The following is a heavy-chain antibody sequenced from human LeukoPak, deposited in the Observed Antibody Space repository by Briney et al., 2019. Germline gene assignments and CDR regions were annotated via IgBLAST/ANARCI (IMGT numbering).Heavy chain of an antibody. D-gene: IGHD3-10*01. Sequence: GGSLRLSRAASGFTFSSYGMHWVRQAPGKGLEWVAFIRYDGSNKYYADSVKGRFTIPRDNSKNTLYLQMNSLRAEDTAVYYCARVYGSGSYYNVHYYYYMDVWGKGTTVTVSS. CDR2: IRYDGSNK. CDR3: ARVYGSGSYYNVHYYYYMDV. CDR1: GFTFSSYG. V-gene: IGHV3-30*02. J-gene: IGHJ6*03.